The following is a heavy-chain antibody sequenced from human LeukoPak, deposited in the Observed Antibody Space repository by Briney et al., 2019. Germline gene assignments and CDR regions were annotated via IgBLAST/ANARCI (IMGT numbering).Heavy chain of an antibody. J-gene: IGHJ4*02. V-gene: IGHV3-21*01. CDR1: GFTFSSYS. CDR2: ISSSSSYI. D-gene: IGHD3-22*01. Sequence: GGSLRLSCAASGFTFSSYSMNWVRQAPGKGLEWVSSISSSSSYIYYADSVKGRFTISRDNAKNSLYLQMNSLRAEDTAVYYCAREREYYYDSSGYPTHYFDYWGKGTLVTVSS. CDR3: AREREYYYDSSGYPTHYFDY.